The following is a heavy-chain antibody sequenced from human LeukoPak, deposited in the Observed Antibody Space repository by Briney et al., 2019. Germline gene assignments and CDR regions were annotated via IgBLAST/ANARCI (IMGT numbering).Heavy chain of an antibody. CDR3: ARDLASSGYYWD. CDR1: GYTFTSYY. Sequence: ASVKVSCTASGYTFTSYYMHWVRQAPGQGLGWMGIINPSSGKINYAQKFQGRVTMTRDTSTSTVYMELSSLRSDDTAVYYCARDLASSGYYWDWGQGTLVTVFS. J-gene: IGHJ4*02. CDR2: INPSSGKI. V-gene: IGHV1-46*01. D-gene: IGHD3-22*01.